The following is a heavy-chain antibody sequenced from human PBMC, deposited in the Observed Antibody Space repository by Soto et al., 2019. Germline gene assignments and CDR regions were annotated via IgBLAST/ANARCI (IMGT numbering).Heavy chain of an antibody. CDR2: ISAYNGNT. D-gene: IGHD6-13*01. CDR1: GYTFTSYG. Sequence: SEKVSCKASGYTFTSYGISWVRQAPGQGLEWMGWISAYNGNTNYAQKLQGRVTMTTDTSTSTAYMELRSLRSDDTAVYYCARDIAAAGSWFDPWGQGTLVTVSS. J-gene: IGHJ5*02. CDR3: ARDIAAAGSWFDP. V-gene: IGHV1-18*01.